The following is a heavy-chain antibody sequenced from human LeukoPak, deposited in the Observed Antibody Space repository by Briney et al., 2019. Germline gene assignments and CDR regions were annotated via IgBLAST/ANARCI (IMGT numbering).Heavy chain of an antibody. CDR3: ASHRDIAAAGFDY. J-gene: IGHJ4*02. CDR1: GGSISSYY. Sequence: SETLSLTWTVSGGSISSYYWSWIRRPPGKGLEWIGYIYYSGSTNYNPSLKSRVTISVDTSKNQFSLKLSSVTAADTAVYYCASHRDIAAAGFDYWGQGTLVTVSS. V-gene: IGHV4-59*01. CDR2: IYYSGST. D-gene: IGHD6-13*01.